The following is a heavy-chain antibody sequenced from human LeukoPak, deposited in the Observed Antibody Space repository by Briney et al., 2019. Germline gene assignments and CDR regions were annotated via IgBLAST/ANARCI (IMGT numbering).Heavy chain of an antibody. CDR1: GYTFTSYD. V-gene: IGHV1-8*01. CDR3: ARTVSSLAWWRSTGNWFDP. CDR2: MYPNSGNT. D-gene: IGHD2-21*01. J-gene: IGHJ5*02. Sequence: ASVKVSCKASGYTFTSYDINWVRQATGQGLEWMGWMYPNSGNTGYAQKFQGRVTMTRNTSISTAYMELSSLRSEDTAVYYCARTVSSLAWWRSTGNWFDPWGQGTLVTVSS.